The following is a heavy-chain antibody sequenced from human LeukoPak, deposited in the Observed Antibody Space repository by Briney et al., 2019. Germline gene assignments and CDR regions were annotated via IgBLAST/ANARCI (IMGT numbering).Heavy chain of an antibody. V-gene: IGHV3-9*01. D-gene: IGHD2-15*01. Sequence: GGSLRLSCAASGFTFDDYAMHWVRQAPGKGLEWVSGISWNSGSIGYADSVKGRFTISRDNAKNSLYLQMNSLRAEDTALYYCAKDFERWSPWYFDYGGQGTLVSVSS. CDR2: ISWNSGSI. J-gene: IGHJ4*02. CDR1: GFTFDDYA. CDR3: AKDFERWSPWYFDY.